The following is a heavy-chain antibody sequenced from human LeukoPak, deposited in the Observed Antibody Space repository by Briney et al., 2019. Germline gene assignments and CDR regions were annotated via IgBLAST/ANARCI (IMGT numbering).Heavy chain of an antibody. CDR1: GGSVSSGSYY. D-gene: IGHD3-3*01. J-gene: IGHJ4*02. V-gene: IGHV4-61*01. CDR2: IYYSGST. CDR3: ARVGGRFLEWYMY. Sequence: SETLSLTCTVSGGSVSSGSYYWSWIRQPPGKGLEWIGYIYYSGSTNYNPSLKSRVTISVDTSKNQFSLKLSSVTAADTAVYYCARVGGRFLEWYMYWGQGTLVTVSS.